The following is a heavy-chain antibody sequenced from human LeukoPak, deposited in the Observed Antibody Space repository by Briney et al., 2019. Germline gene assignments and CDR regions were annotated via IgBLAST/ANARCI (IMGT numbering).Heavy chain of an antibody. CDR1: GGSFSDYC. J-gene: IGHJ5*02. V-gene: IGHV4-34*01. CDR3: ARGRLDYYDSSGYYDDNWFDP. CDR2: INHSGST. D-gene: IGHD3-22*01. Sequence: SETLSLTCAVYGGSFSDYCWSWIRQPPGKGMEWIGEINHSGSTNYNPSLKSRVTISVDTFKNQFSLKLSSVTAADTAVYYCARGRLDYYDSSGYYDDNWFDPWGQGTLVTVSS.